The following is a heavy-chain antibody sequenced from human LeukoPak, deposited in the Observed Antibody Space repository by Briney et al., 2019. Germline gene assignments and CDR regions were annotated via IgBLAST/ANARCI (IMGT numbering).Heavy chain of an antibody. CDR2: IRSKANSYAT. Sequence: GGSLNLFCAASGFTFSGSAMHWVRQASGKGREWVGLIRSKANSYATAYAASVKGRFTISRDASKNTAYMQMNSLKTEDTAVYYWTRFTGDDCSSTSCRDYWGQGTLVTVSS. V-gene: IGHV3-73*01. CDR3: TRFTGDDCSSTSCRDY. J-gene: IGHJ4*02. D-gene: IGHD2-2*01. CDR1: GFTFSGSA.